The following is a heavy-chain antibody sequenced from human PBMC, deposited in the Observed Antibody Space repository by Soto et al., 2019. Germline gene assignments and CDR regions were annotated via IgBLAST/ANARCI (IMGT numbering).Heavy chain of an antibody. D-gene: IGHD2-15*01. CDR1: GGTFSSYT. CDR2: IIPTLGIA. CDR3: ARDPLDYCSGGSCYGY. J-gene: IGHJ4*02. V-gene: IGHV1-69*08. Sequence: QVQLVQSGAEVKKPGSSVKVSCKASGGTFSSYTISWVRQAPGQGLEWMGRIIPTLGIANYAQKFQGRVTITADKSTRIAYMELSSLRSEDTAVYYCARDPLDYCSGGSCYGYWGQGTLVTVSS.